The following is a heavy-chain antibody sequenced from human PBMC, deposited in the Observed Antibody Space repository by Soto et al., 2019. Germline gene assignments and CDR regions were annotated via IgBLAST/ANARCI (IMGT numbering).Heavy chain of an antibody. D-gene: IGHD6-13*01. CDR1: GFTFSGYN. CDR3: ARDLYSSSWYEAFDI. V-gene: IGHV3-48*01. Sequence: GGSLRLSCAASGFTFSGYNMNWVRQAPGKGLEWVSYISRSSGTIYYADSVRGRFTISRDNGKNSLYLQMNSLRAEDTAVYYCARDLYSSSWYEAFDIWGQGTMVTVSS. J-gene: IGHJ3*02. CDR2: ISRSSGTI.